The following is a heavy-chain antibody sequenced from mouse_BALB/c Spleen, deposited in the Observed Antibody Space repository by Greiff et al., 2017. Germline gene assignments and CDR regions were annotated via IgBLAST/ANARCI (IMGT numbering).Heavy chain of an antibody. CDR2: IYPYNGGT. J-gene: IGHJ1*01. Sequence: VQLKESGPELVKPGASVKISCKASGYTFTDYNMHWVKQSHGKSLEWIGYIYPYNGGTGYNQKFKSKATLTVDNSSSTAYMELRSLTSEDSAVYYCASYDYYWYFDVWGAGTTVTVSS. CDR1: GYTFTDYN. V-gene: IGHV1S29*02. CDR3: ASYDYYWYFDV. D-gene: IGHD2-12*01.